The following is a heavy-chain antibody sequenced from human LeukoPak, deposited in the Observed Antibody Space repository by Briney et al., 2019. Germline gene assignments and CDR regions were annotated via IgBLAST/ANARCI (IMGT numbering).Heavy chain of an antibody. CDR3: ARNLDSSGYYYYYYYMDV. V-gene: IGHV3-7*01. CDR1: GFTFSSYW. CDR2: IKRDGSEK. D-gene: IGHD3-22*01. Sequence: GGSLRLSCAASGFTFSSYWMSWVRQAPGKGLEWVANIKRDGSEKYYVDSVKGRFTISRDNAKNSLYLQMNSLRAEDTAVYYYARNLDSSGYYYYYYYMDVWGKGATVTVSS. J-gene: IGHJ6*03.